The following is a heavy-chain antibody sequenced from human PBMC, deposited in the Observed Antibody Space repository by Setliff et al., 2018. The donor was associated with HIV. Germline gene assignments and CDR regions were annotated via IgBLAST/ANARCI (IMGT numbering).Heavy chain of an antibody. D-gene: IGHD5-18*01. J-gene: IGHJ1*01. V-gene: IGHV1-69*10. Sequence: ASVKVSCKASGGTFNSYTVSWVRQAPGQGLEWMGGIIPMVNIANYAQKFQGRVTITADISTTTASMELRSLRSEDTAVYYCAGGWSENTVMVQFEYFRHWGQGTLVTVSS. CDR1: GGTFNSYT. CDR2: IIPMVNIA. CDR3: AGGWSENTVMVQFEYFRH.